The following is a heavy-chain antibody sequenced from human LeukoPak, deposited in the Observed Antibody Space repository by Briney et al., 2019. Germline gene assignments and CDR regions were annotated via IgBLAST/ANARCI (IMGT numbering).Heavy chain of an antibody. D-gene: IGHD3-10*01. CDR1: GGSISSDY. CDR3: AREAFYYGSGSYPLY. CDR2: IYYSGST. Sequence: SETLSLTCSVSGGSISSDYWNWIRQPPGKGLEWIGYIYYSGSTNYNPSLKSRVAISVDTSKNQFSLKLSSVTAADTAVYYCAREAFYYGSGSYPLYWGQGTLVTVSS. J-gene: IGHJ4*02. V-gene: IGHV4-59*01.